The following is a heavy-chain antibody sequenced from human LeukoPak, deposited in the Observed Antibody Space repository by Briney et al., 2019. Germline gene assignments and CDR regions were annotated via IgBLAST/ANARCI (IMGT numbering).Heavy chain of an antibody. V-gene: IGHV1-69*04. Sequence: SVKVSCKASGGTFSSYAISWVRQAPGQGLEWMGRIIPILGIANYAQKFQGRVTITADKSTSTAYMELSSLRSEDTAVYYCARAPGGPNAFDIWGQETMVTVSS. CDR1: GGTFSSYA. J-gene: IGHJ3*02. CDR2: IIPILGIA. CDR3: ARAPGGPNAFDI. D-gene: IGHD4-23*01.